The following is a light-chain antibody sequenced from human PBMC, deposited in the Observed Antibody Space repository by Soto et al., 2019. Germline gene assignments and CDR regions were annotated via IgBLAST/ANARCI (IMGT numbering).Light chain of an antibody. CDR2: DAS. V-gene: IGKV3-11*01. Sequence: EIVLTQPPATLSLSPGERATLSCRASQNIASYLAWYQRKPGQAPRLLIYDASNRATGIPARFSGSGSGTDFTLTISSLEPEDFAVYYCQQRGNWPLTFGGGTKVDIK. J-gene: IGKJ4*01. CDR1: QNIASY. CDR3: QQRGNWPLT.